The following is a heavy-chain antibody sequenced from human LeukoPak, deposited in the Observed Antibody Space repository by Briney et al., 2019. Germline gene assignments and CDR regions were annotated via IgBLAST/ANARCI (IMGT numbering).Heavy chain of an antibody. D-gene: IGHD4-11*01. J-gene: IGHJ5*02. CDR2: INHSGST. CDR1: GGSFSSYY. V-gene: IGHV4-34*01. CDR3: ARGVLAYSNYIHNWFDP. Sequence: SETLTLTCAVYGGSFSSYYLSWIRQSPGKGLEWIGEINHSGSTNYNPSLKNRVTISVDTSKNQFSLKLSSVTAADTAVYYCARGVLAYSNYIHNWFDPWGQGTLVTVSS.